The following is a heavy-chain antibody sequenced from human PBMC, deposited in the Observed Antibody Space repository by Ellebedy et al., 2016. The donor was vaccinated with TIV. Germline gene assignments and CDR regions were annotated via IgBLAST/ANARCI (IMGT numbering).Heavy chain of an antibody. CDR2: INHSGST. CDR1: GGSFSGYY. D-gene: IGHD5-24*01. J-gene: IGHJ4*02. Sequence: SETLSLXCAVYGGSFSGYYWSWIRQPPGKGLEWIGEINHSGSTNYNPSLKSRVTISVDTSKNQFSLKLSSVTAADTAVYYCARGGDGYPFDYWGQGTLVTVSS. V-gene: IGHV4-34*01. CDR3: ARGGDGYPFDY.